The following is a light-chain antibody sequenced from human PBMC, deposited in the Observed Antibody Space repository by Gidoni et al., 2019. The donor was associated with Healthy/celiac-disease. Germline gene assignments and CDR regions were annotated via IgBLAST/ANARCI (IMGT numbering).Light chain of an antibody. Sequence: SALTHPASVSGPPGQAIPISCTGTTSDVGGYNYVSWYQQHPGKAPKLMIYDVSHLPSGVSSRCSGSKSGNTASLTISGLQAEDEADYYCSSYTSSSTLYVFGTGTNVTVL. CDR1: TSDVGGYNY. CDR3: SSYTSSSTLYV. V-gene: IGLV2-14*01. CDR2: DVS. J-gene: IGLJ1*01.